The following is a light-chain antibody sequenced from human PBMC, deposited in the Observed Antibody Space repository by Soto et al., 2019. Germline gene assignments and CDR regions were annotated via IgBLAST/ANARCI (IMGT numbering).Light chain of an antibody. J-gene: IGKJ5*01. CDR1: QGISTW. Sequence: DIQMTQSPSSVSASVGDRVTITCRASQGISTWLAWYQQKPGKAHKLLIYGAYSLQSGVQSRFSGSGSGTDFTLTIRNLQPEDFATYYCKQANSFPISFGQGTRLEIK. V-gene: IGKV1D-12*01. CDR3: KQANSFPIS. CDR2: GAY.